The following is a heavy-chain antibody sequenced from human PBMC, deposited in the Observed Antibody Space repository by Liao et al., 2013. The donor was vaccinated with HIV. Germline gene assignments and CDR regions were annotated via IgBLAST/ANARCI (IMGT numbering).Heavy chain of an antibody. V-gene: IGHV4-39*01. D-gene: IGHD5-12*01. CDR2: VYFTGSD. J-gene: IGHJ3*02. Sequence: QASGPGVIKPWETLSLTCTVSGGSISSQNNFWGWIRQSPGKGLEWIGSVYFTGSDYYAPSLKSRATISVDTSKNQFSLRLSSVTAADTAVYYCARKSYDALPAFDIWGQGTMVTVSS. CDR1: GGSISSQNNF. CDR3: ARKSYDALPAFDI.